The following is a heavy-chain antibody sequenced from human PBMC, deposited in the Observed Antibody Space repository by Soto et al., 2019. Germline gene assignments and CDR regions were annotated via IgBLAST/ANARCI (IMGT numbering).Heavy chain of an antibody. Sequence: EVQLVESGGGLVQPGGSLRLSCAASGFTFSSYSMNWVRQAPRKGLEWVSYISSSSSTIYYADSVKGRFTISRDNAKNSLYLQMNSLRHQDTAVYYCARDRKRYGDYWGGFDYWSQGTLVTVSS. CDR1: GFTFSSYS. D-gene: IGHD4-17*01. CDR3: ARDRKRYGDYWGGFDY. CDR2: ISSSSSTI. J-gene: IGHJ4*02. V-gene: IGHV3-48*02.